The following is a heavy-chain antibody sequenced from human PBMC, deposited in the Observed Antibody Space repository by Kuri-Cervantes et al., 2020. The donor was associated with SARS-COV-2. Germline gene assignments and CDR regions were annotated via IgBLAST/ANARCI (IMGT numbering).Heavy chain of an antibody. J-gene: IGHJ4*02. CDR1: RFTFNKYD. D-gene: IGHD5-24*01. V-gene: IGHV3-23*01. CDR2: ISTSGGDT. Sequence: GESLKISCAASRFTFNKYDLIWVRQAPGKGLEWVSSISTSGGDTNYADSLKGRFTISRDNSKNTLYLQMNSLRVEDTAVYYCASVSTMGVSLDWGQGTLVIVSS. CDR3: ASVSTMGVSLD.